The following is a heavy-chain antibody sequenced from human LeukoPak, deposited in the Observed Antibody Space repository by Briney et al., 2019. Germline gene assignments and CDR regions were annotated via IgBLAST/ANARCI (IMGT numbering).Heavy chain of an antibody. D-gene: IGHD3-22*01. V-gene: IGHV3-30*18. CDR2: ISYDGSNK. CDR3: AKSSAVVTDDEYFQH. Sequence: GGSLRLSCAASGFTFSSYGMHWVRQAPGKGLEWVAVISYDGSNKYYADSVKSRFTISRDNSKNTLYLQMNSLRAEDTAVYYCAKSSAVVTDDEYFQHWGQGTLVTVSS. CDR1: GFTFSSYG. J-gene: IGHJ1*01.